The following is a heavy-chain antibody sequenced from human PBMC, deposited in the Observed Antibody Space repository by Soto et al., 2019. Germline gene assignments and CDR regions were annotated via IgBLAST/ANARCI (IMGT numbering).Heavy chain of an antibody. Sequence: PSQTLSLTCAISGDSVSTNTATCDWIRQSPSRGLEWLGRTYYRSKWYNDYTVSVKSRITINPDTSNNQLSLQLNSVTPDDTAVYYCARLLGNSWLDSWGQGTLVTVSS. D-gene: IGHD1-26*01. J-gene: IGHJ5*01. V-gene: IGHV6-1*01. CDR1: GDSVSTNTAT. CDR2: TYYRSKWYN. CDR3: ARLLGNSWLDS.